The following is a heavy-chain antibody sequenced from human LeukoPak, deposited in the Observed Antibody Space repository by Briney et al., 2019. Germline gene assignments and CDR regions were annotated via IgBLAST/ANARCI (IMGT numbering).Heavy chain of an antibody. CDR2: ISYDGSNK. J-gene: IGHJ4*02. D-gene: IGHD3-22*01. V-gene: IGHV3-30*03. CDR1: GFTFSNYG. CDR3: ATLPYYYDSSGSYYFDY. Sequence: GRSLRLSCAASGFTFSNYGMHWVRQAPGKGLEWVALISYDGSNKYYADSVKGRFTISRDNSKNTLYLQMNSLRVEDTAVYYCATLPYYYDSSGSYYFDYWGQGTLVTVSS.